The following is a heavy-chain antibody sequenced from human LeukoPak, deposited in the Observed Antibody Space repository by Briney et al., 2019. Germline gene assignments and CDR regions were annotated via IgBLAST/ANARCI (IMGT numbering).Heavy chain of an antibody. J-gene: IGHJ6*03. CDR1: GYTFTGYY. CDR2: INPNSGVT. CDR3: AKDRYGDYEAPFHYYMDA. Sequence: ASVEVSCKASGYTFTGYYIHWVRQAPGQGLEWMGWINPNSGVTNYAQKLQGRVTITRDTSIDTAYMQLSRLRSDDTAVYYCAKDRYGDYEAPFHYYMDAWGRGTTVTVSS. V-gene: IGHV1-2*02. D-gene: IGHD5-12*01.